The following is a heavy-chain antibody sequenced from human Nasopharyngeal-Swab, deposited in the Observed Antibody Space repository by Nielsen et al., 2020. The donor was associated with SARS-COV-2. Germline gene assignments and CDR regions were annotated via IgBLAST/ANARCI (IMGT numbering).Heavy chain of an antibody. J-gene: IGHJ6*03. D-gene: IGHD3-3*01. Sequence: GESLKISCAASGFTFNSHAMNWVRQAPGKGLEWVSAISSSGGSTYYADSVKGRFTVSRDNSRNTLYLQMSSLRVEDTAIYYCAKYDFWSGYMDVWGQGTTVTVSS. V-gene: IGHV3-23*01. CDR3: AKYDFWSGYMDV. CDR2: ISSSGGST. CDR1: GFTFNSHA.